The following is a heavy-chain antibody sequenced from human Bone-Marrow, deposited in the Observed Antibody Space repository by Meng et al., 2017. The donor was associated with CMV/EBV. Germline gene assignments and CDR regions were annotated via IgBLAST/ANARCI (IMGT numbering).Heavy chain of an antibody. CDR1: GGSISSSSYY. CDR3: ARLIFIPAAPLAGVDY. Sequence: GSLRLSCTVSGGSISSSSYYWGWIRQPPGKGLEWIGSIYYSGSTYYNPSLMSRVTISVDTSKNQFSLKLSSLTAADTAVYYCARLIFIPAAPLAGVDYWGQGTLVTVSS. D-gene: IGHD2-2*01. CDR2: IYYSGST. V-gene: IGHV4-39*01. J-gene: IGHJ4*02.